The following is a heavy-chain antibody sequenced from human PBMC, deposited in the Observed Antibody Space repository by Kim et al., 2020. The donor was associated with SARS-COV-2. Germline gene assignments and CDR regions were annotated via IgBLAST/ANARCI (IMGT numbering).Heavy chain of an antibody. CDR1: GGTFSSYA. CDR3: VRSGDYYDKSGAFDI. V-gene: IGHV1-69*04. Sequence: SVKVSCKASGGTFSSYAISWVRQAPGQGLEWMGRIIPILGIANYAQKFQGRVTITADKSTSTAYMELSSLRSEDTAVYYCVRSGDYYDKSGAFDIWGQGTMVTVSS. D-gene: IGHD3-22*01. CDR2: IIPILGIA. J-gene: IGHJ3*02.